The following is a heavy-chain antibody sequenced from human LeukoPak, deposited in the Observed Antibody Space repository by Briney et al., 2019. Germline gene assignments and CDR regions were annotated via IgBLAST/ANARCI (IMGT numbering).Heavy chain of an antibody. J-gene: IGHJ6*03. V-gene: IGHV1-69*01. CDR3: ARGSYYGSGSYYYYYMDV. D-gene: IGHD3-10*01. Sequence: AASVKVSCKASGGTFSSYAISWVRQAPGQGLEWMGGIIPIFGTANYAQKFQGRVTITADESTSTAYMELSSLRSEDTAVYYCARGSYYGSGSYYYYYMDVWGKGTTVTISS. CDR1: GGTFSSYA. CDR2: IIPIFGTA.